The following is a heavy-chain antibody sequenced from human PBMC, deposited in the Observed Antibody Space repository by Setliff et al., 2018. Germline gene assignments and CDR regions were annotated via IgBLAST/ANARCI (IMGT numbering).Heavy chain of an antibody. CDR2: IYYSGST. Sequence: PSETLSLTCAVYGGSFSGYYWSWIRQPPGKGLEWIGSIYYSGSTYYNPSLKSRVTISVDTSKNQFSLKLSSVTAADTAVYYCARVGVLWFGELLGAFDIWGQGTMVTVSS. D-gene: IGHD3-10*01. V-gene: IGHV4-34*01. CDR3: ARVGVLWFGELLGAFDI. J-gene: IGHJ3*02. CDR1: GGSFSGYY.